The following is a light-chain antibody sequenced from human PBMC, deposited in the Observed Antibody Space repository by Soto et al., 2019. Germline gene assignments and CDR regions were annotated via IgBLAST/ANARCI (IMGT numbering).Light chain of an antibody. J-gene: IGLJ1*01. Sequence: QSALTQPASVSGSPGQSITISCTGSSSDVGAYNYVSWYQQQPGKAPKLMISEVSNRPSGVSNRFSGSKSGNTASLIISGLQAEDEADYYCCSFTSTTSLYVFGTGTKVTVL. CDR2: EVS. CDR1: SSDVGAYNY. CDR3: CSFTSTTSLYV. V-gene: IGLV2-14*01.